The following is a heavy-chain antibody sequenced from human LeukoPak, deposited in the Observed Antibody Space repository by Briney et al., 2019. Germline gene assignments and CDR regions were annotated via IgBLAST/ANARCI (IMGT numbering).Heavy chain of an antibody. D-gene: IGHD3-10*01. V-gene: IGHV3-21*01. J-gene: IGHJ4*02. CDR3: ARGPYGSGSYN. CDR2: ISSSSSYI. CDR1: GFTFSSYS. Sequence: GGSLRLSCAASGFTFSSYSMNWVRQAPGKGLEWVSSISSSSSYIYYADSVKGRFTISRDNSKNTLYLQMNSLRAEDTAVYYCARGPYGSGSYNWGQGTLVTVSS.